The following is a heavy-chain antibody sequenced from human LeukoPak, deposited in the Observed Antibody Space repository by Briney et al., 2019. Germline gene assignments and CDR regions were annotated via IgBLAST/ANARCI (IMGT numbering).Heavy chain of an antibody. J-gene: IGHJ1*01. D-gene: IGHD3-22*01. V-gene: IGHV1-2*02. Sequence: ASVTVSCKASGYTFNGYYMHWVRQAPGQGLEWMGWINPNSGGTKYAQKFQGRVTMTRDTSISTAYMELSSLRSDDTAVYYCARVWNYHDSSGYLEYFQEWGQGTLVTVSS. CDR1: GYTFNGYY. CDR3: ARVWNYHDSSGYLEYFQE. CDR2: INPNSGGT.